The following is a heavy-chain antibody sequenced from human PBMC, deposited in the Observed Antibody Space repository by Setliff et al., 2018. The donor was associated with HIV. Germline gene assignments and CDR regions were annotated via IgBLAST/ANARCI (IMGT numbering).Heavy chain of an antibody. Sequence: ASVKVSCKASGYTFSEYAIHWVRQAPGQRLEWMGRIDTDNGYRRYSPRLQGRVTITKDTSANTAYMELRGLRPEDTAVYYCARWCAAAGCYPAIYHFDSWGQGTLVTVS. V-gene: IGHV1-3*04. CDR3: ARWCAAAGCYPAIYHFDS. CDR2: IDTDNGYR. J-gene: IGHJ4*02. D-gene: IGHD2-2*01. CDR1: GYTFSEYA.